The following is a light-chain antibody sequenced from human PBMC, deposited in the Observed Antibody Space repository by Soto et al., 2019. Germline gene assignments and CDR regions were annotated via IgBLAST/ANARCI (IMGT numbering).Light chain of an antibody. CDR1: SSDVGSYHR. V-gene: IGLV2-18*02. CDR3: SSYTSTSTSVV. CDR2: EVT. J-gene: IGLJ2*01. Sequence: QSALTQPPSVSGSPGQSVTISCTGSSSDVGSYHRVSWYQQPPGTAPKLMIYEVTNRPSGVPDRFSGSKSGNTASLTISGLQAEDEADYYCSSYTSTSTSVVFGGGTKVTVL.